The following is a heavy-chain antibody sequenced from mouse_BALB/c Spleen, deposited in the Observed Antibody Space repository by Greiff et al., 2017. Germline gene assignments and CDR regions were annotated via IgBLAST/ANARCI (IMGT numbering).Heavy chain of an antibody. Sequence: QVQLKQSGAELAKPGASVKMSCKASGYTFTSYWMHWVKQRPGQGLEWIGYINPSTGYTEYNQKFKDKATLTADKSSTTAYMQLSSLTSEDSAVYYCANIDYWGQGTTLTVSS. CDR3: ANIDY. J-gene: IGHJ2*01. CDR2: INPSTGYT. CDR1: GYTFTSYW. V-gene: IGHV1-7*01.